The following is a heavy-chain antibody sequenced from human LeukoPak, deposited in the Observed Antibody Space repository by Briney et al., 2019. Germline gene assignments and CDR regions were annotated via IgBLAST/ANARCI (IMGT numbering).Heavy chain of an antibody. V-gene: IGHV1-18*01. CDR2: ISAYNGNT. D-gene: IGHD5-18*01. CDR1: GYTFTSYG. CDR3: AREVDTAMVLGVGTFDY. J-gene: IGHJ4*02. Sequence: ASVTVSCTASGYTFTSYGISWVRQAPAQGLESMGWISAYNGNTNYAQKVQGRVTMTTDTSTSTAYMELRSLRSDDTAVYYCAREVDTAMVLGVGTFDYWGQGTLVTVSS.